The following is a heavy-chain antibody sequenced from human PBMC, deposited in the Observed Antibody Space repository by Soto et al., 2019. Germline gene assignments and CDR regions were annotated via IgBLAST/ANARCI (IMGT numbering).Heavy chain of an antibody. CDR3: AKESAFWGYSYGLDY. V-gene: IGHV3-23*01. Sequence: GGSLRLSCAASGFTFSSYAMSWVRQAPGKGLEWVSVISGSGGSTYYADSVKGRFTISRDNSKNTLYLQMNSLRAEDTAGYYCAKESAFWGYSYGLDYWGQGTLVTVSS. D-gene: IGHD5-18*01. J-gene: IGHJ4*02. CDR1: GFTFSSYA. CDR2: ISGSGGST.